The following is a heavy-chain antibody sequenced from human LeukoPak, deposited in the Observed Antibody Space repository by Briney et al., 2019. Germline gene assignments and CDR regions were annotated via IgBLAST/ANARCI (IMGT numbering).Heavy chain of an antibody. D-gene: IGHD6-13*01. CDR3: ARHRIAAAGTRHFDL. Sequence: PSETLSLTCTVSGGSISSSSYYWGWIRQPPGKGLEWIGSIYYSGSTYYNPSLKSRVTISVGTSKNQFSLKLSSVTAADTAVYYCARHRIAAAGTRHFDLWGRGTLVTVSS. J-gene: IGHJ2*01. CDR2: IYYSGST. V-gene: IGHV4-39*01. CDR1: GGSISSSSYY.